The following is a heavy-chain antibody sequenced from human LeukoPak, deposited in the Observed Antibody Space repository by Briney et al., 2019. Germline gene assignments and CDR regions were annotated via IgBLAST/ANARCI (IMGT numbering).Heavy chain of an antibody. CDR2: INPDGSST. CDR1: GFTFSGSW. CDR3: ARARRGSGRGFDY. V-gene: IGHV3-74*01. J-gene: IGHJ4*02. Sequence: PGGSLRLSCAASGFTFSGSWMHWVRQAPGKGLVWVSRINPDGSSTDYADSVKGRFTISRDNARDTLYLQMNSLRAEDTAVYYCARARRGSGRGFDYWGQGTLVTVSS. D-gene: IGHD1-1*01.